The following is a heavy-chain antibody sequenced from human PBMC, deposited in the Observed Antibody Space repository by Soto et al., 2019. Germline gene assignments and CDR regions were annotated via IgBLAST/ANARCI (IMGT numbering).Heavy chain of an antibody. CDR1: GGSISSGDYY. Sequence: PSETLSLTCTVSGGSISSGDYYWSWIRQPPGKGLEWIGYIYYSGSTYYSPSFQGHVTISADKSISTAYLQWSSLKASDTAMYYCARNSYGRYYYYGMDVWGQGTTVTVSS. V-gene: IGHV4-30-4*01. CDR2: IYYSGST. J-gene: IGHJ6*02. D-gene: IGHD5-18*01. CDR3: ARNSYGRYYYYGMDV.